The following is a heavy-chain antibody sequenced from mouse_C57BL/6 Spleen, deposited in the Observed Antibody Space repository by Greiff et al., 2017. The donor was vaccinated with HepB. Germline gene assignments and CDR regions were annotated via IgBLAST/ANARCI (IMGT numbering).Heavy chain of an antibody. CDR2: IDPSDSET. D-gene: IGHD2-1*01. V-gene: IGHV1-52*01. Sequence: QVQLQQPGAELVRPGSSVKLSCKASGYTFTSYWMHWVKQRPIQGLEWIGNIDPSDSETHYNQKFKDKATLTVDKSSSTAYMQLSSLTSEDSAVYYCAREEGNYDAMDYWGQGTSVTVSS. CDR1: GYTFTSYW. CDR3: AREEGNYDAMDY. J-gene: IGHJ4*01.